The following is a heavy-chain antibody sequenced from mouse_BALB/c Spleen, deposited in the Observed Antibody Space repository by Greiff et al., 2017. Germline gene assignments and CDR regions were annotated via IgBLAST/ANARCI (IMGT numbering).Heavy chain of an antibody. CDR3: ARRSYAHAMDY. V-gene: IGHV5-6-2*01. J-gene: IGHJ4*01. CDR2: INSNGGST. Sequence: EVKVVESGGGLVKLGGSLKLSCAASGFTFSSYYMSWVRQTPEKRLELVAAINSNGGSTYYPDTVKGRFTISRDNAKNTLYLQMSSLKSEDTALYYCARRSYAHAMDYWGQGTSVTVSS. CDR1: GFTFSSYY. D-gene: IGHD1-1*01.